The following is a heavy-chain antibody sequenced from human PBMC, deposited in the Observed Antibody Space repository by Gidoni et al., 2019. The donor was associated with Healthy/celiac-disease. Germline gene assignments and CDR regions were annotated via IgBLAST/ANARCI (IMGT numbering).Heavy chain of an antibody. D-gene: IGHD3-22*01. Sequence: QVQLVGSGGVVVQPGRSLRLPCAAYGFMFCSYAMHCVRQAPGKGLEWVAVISYDGSNKYYADSVKGRFTISRDNSKNTLYLQMNGLRAEDTAVYYCAGDETTYYYDSSGYFNYWGQGTLVTVSS. CDR3: AGDETTYYYDSSGYFNY. CDR1: GFMFCSYA. J-gene: IGHJ4*02. CDR2: ISYDGSNK. V-gene: IGHV3-30-3*01.